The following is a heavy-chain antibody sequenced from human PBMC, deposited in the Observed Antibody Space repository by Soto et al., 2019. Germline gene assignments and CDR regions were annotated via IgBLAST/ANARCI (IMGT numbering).Heavy chain of an antibody. D-gene: IGHD3-3*01. CDR2: ISAYNGNT. CDR3: ARDDRSWSGSARRSEDYYYVMAS. V-gene: IGHV1-18*04. Sequence: ASVKLSCKASGYTFTSYGISWVRQAPGQGLEWMGWISAYNGNTNYAQKLQGRVTMTTDTSTSTAYMELRSLRSDDTAVYYCARDDRSWSGSARRSEDYYYVMASSGQGTTVTVSS. J-gene: IGHJ6*02. CDR1: GYTFTSYG.